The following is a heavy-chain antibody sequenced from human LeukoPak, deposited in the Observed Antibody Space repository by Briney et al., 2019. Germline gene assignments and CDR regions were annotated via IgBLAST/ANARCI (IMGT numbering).Heavy chain of an antibody. CDR3: VKSREASIWYSLGDY. CDR1: GFTFSNYA. J-gene: IGHJ4*02. Sequence: PGRSLRLSCAASGFTFSNYAMTWVRQAPGKGLEWVSSISNTGERTYYADSVKGRFTILRDNSKNTVFLEMNTLRADDTALYHCVKSREASIWYSLGDYWGQGSLVTVS. V-gene: IGHV3-23*01. D-gene: IGHD2-21*02. CDR2: ISNTGERT.